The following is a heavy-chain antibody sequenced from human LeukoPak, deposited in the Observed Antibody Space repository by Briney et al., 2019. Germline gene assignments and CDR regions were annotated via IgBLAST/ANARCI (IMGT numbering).Heavy chain of an antibody. D-gene: IGHD3-10*02. CDR3: AELGITMIGGV. J-gene: IGHJ6*04. Sequence: GGTLRFSCAASGFTFSSYEMNWVRQAPGKGLEWVSYISSSGSTIYYADSVKGRFTISRDNAKNSLYLQMNSLRAEDTAVYYCAELGITMIGGVWGKGTTVTISS. CDR1: GFTFSSYE. V-gene: IGHV3-48*03. CDR2: ISSSGSTI.